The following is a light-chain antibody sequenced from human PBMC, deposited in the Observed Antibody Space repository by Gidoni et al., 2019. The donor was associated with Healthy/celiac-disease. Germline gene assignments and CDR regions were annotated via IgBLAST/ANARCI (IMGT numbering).Light chain of an antibody. CDR2: DAS. J-gene: IGKJ4*01. Sequence: EIVLTQSPATLSLSPGERATRSCRASQRVSSYLAWYQQKPGQAPRLLIYDASNRATGIPARFSGSGSGTDFTLTISSLEPEDFAVYYCQQRRNWPLLTFGGGTKVEIK. CDR3: QQRRNWPLLT. CDR1: QRVSSY. V-gene: IGKV3-11*01.